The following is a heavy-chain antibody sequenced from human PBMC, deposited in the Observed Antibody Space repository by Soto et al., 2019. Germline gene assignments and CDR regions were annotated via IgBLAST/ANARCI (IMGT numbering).Heavy chain of an antibody. V-gene: IGHV3-33*01. CDR2: IWYDGSNK. J-gene: IGHJ4*02. Sequence: QVQLVESGGGVVQPGRSLRLSCAASGFTFSSYGMHWVRQAPGKGLEWVAVIWYDGSNKYYADSVKGRFTISRDNSKNPLYLQMNSLRAEDTAVYYCARDPGTAAGLDYWGQGTLVTVSS. D-gene: IGHD6-13*01. CDR3: ARDPGTAAGLDY. CDR1: GFTFSSYG.